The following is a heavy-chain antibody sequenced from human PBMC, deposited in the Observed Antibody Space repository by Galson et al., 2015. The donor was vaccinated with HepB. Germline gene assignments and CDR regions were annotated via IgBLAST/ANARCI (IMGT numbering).Heavy chain of an antibody. CDR1: GFTFSSYA. D-gene: IGHD2-2*03. V-gene: IGHV3-23*01. CDR2: ISGSGGST. CDR3: AKVAIVVVPAAGKDASDL. J-gene: IGHJ3*01. Sequence: SLRLSCAASGFTFSSYAMSWVRQAPGEGLGGVSAISGSGGSTYHADSVKGRFTISRDNSKNTLYLQMNSLRAEDTAVYYCAKVAIVVVPAAGKDASDLWGQGTMVPVSS.